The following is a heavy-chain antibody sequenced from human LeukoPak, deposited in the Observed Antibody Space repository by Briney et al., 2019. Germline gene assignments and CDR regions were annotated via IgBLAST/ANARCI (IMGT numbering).Heavy chain of an antibody. D-gene: IGHD6-6*01. CDR2: INHSGST. Sequence: SETLSLTCAVYGGSFSGYYWSWIRQPPGKGLEWIGEINHSGSTNYNPSLKSRVTISVDTSKNQFSLKLSSVTAADTAVYYCARVSFFSSSSDDYWGQGTLVTVSS. CDR3: ARVSFFSSSSDDY. J-gene: IGHJ4*02. CDR1: GGSFSGYY. V-gene: IGHV4-34*01.